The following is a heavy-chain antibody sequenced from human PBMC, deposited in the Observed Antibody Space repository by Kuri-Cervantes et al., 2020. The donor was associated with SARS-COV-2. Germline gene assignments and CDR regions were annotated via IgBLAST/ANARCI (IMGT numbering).Heavy chain of an antibody. J-gene: IGHJ4*02. CDR3: AKVGPPLDYGDYVSH. CDR1: GFIFSDYY. D-gene: IGHD4-17*01. CDR2: IGPSGTTK. Sequence: GESLKISCTASGFIFSDYYMTWIRQAPGKGLEWVSNIGPSGTTKYYADSVKGRFTISRDNAKNSLYLQMSSLRAEGTAVYYCAKVGPPLDYGDYVSHWGQGTLVTVSS. V-gene: IGHV3-11*01.